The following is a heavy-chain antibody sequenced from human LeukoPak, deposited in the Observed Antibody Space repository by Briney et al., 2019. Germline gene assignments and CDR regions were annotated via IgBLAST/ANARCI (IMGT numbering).Heavy chain of an antibody. CDR2: IKQDGSEK. D-gene: IGHD2-2*01. J-gene: IGHJ3*02. CDR1: GFTFTTYW. Sequence: GGSLRLSCAASGFTFTTYWMSWVRQAPGKGLEWVANIKQDGSEKYYVDSVKGRFTISRDNAKNSLYLQMDSLRAEDTDMYYCARVRGGYCSSASCPRAFDIGGQGTMVTVSS. CDR3: ARVRGGYCSSASCPRAFDI. V-gene: IGHV3-7*04.